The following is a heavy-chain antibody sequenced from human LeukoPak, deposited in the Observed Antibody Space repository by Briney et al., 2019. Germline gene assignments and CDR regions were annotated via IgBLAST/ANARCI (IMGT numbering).Heavy chain of an antibody. Sequence: GGSLRLSCAASGFTFSSYSMNWVRQAPGKGLEWVSSISSSSSYIYYADSVKGRFTISRDNAKNSLYLQMNSLRAEDTAVYYCARELIGQWLPSARYYYYMDVWGKGTTVTISS. D-gene: IGHD6-19*01. CDR2: ISSSSSYI. V-gene: IGHV3-21*01. J-gene: IGHJ6*03. CDR3: ARELIGQWLPSARYYYYMDV. CDR1: GFTFSSYS.